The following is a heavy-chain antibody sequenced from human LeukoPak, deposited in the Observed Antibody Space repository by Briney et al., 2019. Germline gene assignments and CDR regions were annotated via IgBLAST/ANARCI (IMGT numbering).Heavy chain of an antibody. CDR3: ATLRGDCSGGSCYTHWFDP. V-gene: IGHV1-24*01. CDR2: FDPEDGET. J-gene: IGHJ5*02. D-gene: IGHD2-15*01. CDR1: GSSLTELS. Sequence: ASVKVSCKVSGSSLTELSMHWVRQAPGKGLEWMGGFDPEDGETIYAQKFQGRVTMTEDTSTDTAYMELSSLRSEDTAVYYCATLRGDCSGGSCYTHWFDPWGQGTLVTVSS.